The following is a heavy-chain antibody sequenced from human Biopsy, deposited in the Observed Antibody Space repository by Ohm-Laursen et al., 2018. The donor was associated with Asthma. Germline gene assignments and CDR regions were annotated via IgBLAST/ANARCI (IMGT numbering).Heavy chain of an antibody. CDR3: AKGGTYTTYRYAY. Sequence: SLRLSCAASGFTFSSYAMSWVRQAPGKGLEWVSSISSSGASTYYVDSVKGRFTISRDNSKNTLYLQMSSLRADDTAVYYCAKGGTYTTYRYAYWGQGSLVTVSS. CDR1: GFTFSSYA. CDR2: ISSSGAST. J-gene: IGHJ4*02. V-gene: IGHV3-23*01. D-gene: IGHD1-26*01.